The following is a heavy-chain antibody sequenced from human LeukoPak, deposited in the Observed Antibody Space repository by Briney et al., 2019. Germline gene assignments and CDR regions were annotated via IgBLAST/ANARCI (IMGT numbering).Heavy chain of an antibody. D-gene: IGHD5-18*01. CDR1: GFTFSSYW. Sequence: GGSLRLSCAASGFTFSSYWMHWVRQAPGKGLVWVSRINSDGSSTSYADSVKGRFTISRDNAKNTLYLQMNRLRAEDTAVYYCARDIQLWFWDAFDIWGQGTMVTVSS. V-gene: IGHV3-74*01. CDR3: ARDIQLWFWDAFDI. J-gene: IGHJ3*02. CDR2: INSDGSST.